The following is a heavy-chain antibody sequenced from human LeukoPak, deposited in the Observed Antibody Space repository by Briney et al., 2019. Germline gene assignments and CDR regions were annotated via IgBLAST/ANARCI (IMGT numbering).Heavy chain of an antibody. CDR1: GFPFSNYA. J-gene: IGHJ4*02. CDR2: ISASGGST. Sequence: GGSLRLSCAASGFPFSNYAMTWVRQAPGKGLEWVSAISASGGSTYYADSVKGRFTISRDNSKNTVYLQMNSLRAEDTAVYYCAKAIVRGNDYWGQGTLVTVSS. CDR3: AKAIVRGNDY. V-gene: IGHV3-23*01. D-gene: IGHD2/OR15-2a*01.